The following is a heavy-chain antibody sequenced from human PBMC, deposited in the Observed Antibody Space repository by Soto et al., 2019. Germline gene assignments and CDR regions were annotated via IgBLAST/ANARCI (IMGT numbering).Heavy chain of an antibody. D-gene: IGHD3-22*01. J-gene: IGHJ4*02. Sequence: ESLKISCKGCGYSFAGYWITWVRQKPGKGLEWMGRIDPSDSQTYYSPSFRGHVTISVTKSITTVFLQWSSLRASDTAMYYCARQIYDSDTGPNFQYYFDSWGQGTPVTVSS. V-gene: IGHV5-10-1*01. CDR2: IDPSDSQT. CDR1: GYSFAGYW. CDR3: ARQIYDSDTGPNFQYYFDS.